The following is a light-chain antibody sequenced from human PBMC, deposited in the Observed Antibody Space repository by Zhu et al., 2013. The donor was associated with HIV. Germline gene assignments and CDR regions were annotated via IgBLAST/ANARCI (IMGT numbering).Light chain of an antibody. CDR1: QNIGDS. Sequence: DIVMTQSPATLSVSPGETVTLSCRASQNIGDSLAWYQVKPGQAPRILIYGASTRETETPDRFIGSGSGTAFTLTIRSLQSEDFATYYCQQTHSFPPTFGGRDQGGHQT. V-gene: IGKV3-15*01. CDR3: QQTHSFPPT. J-gene: IGKJ4*01. CDR2: GAS.